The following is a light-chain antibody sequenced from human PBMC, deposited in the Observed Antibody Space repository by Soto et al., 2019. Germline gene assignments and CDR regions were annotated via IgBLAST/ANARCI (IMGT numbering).Light chain of an antibody. Sequence: EIVMTQSPGTLSVSPGERATLSCGASQSVSSNLAWYQQKPGQAPRLLIPGASTRATGIPARFSGSGSGTEFTLTISSLQSEDFAVYYCQQYNNWQLTFGPGTKVDIK. V-gene: IGKV3-15*01. CDR2: GAS. CDR1: QSVSSN. CDR3: QQYNNWQLT. J-gene: IGKJ3*01.